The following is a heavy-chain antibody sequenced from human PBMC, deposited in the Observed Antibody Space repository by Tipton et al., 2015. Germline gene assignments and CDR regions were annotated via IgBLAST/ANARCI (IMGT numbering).Heavy chain of an antibody. Sequence: SLRLSCAASGFPFNRYSMNWVRQAPGKGLEWVSAISGSGGSTYYADSVKGRFAISRDNSKNTLYLQMNSLRAEDTAVYYCAKDRGLDSIWGQGILVTVSS. J-gene: IGHJ4*02. V-gene: IGHV3-23*01. D-gene: IGHD3-10*01. CDR2: ISGSGGST. CDR1: GFPFNRYS. CDR3: AKDRGLDSI.